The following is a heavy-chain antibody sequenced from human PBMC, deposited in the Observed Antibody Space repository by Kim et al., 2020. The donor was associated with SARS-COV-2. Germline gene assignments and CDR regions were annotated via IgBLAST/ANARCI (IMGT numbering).Heavy chain of an antibody. CDR3: AKARSSGWFFFDF. J-gene: IGHJ4*02. D-gene: IGHD6-19*01. Sequence: YADSVKGRFTISRDNSKNSLYLQMSSLRAEDTAVYFCAKARSSGWFFFDFWGQGTLVTVSS. V-gene: IGHV3-23*01.